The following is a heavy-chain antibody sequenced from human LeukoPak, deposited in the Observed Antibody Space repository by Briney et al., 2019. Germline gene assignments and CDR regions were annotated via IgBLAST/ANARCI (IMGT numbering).Heavy chain of an antibody. V-gene: IGHV4-59*07. CDR3: ARGGWYPESFQH. Sequence: PSDTLSLTCTVTGGSISSYYWSWIRQPPGKGLEWIGYIYYSGSTNYNPSLKSRVTISVDTSKNQFSLKLSSVTAADTAVYYCARGGWYPESFQHWGQGALVTVSS. D-gene: IGHD6-19*01. CDR2: IYYSGST. J-gene: IGHJ1*01. CDR1: GGSISSYY.